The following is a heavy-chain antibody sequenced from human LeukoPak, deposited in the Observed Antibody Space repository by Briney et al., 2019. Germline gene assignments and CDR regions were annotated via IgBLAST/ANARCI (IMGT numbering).Heavy chain of an antibody. Sequence: QAGGSLRLSCEVFGSIFSSYWMSWVRQAPGKGPEWVAHIRQDGSEKDYVDSVKGRFTISRDNAKNSLYLQMNSLRAEDTAVYYCGRGSRISDYWGQGTQVTVSS. CDR3: GRGSRISDY. V-gene: IGHV3-7*01. D-gene: IGHD2-15*01. CDR1: GSIFSSYW. J-gene: IGHJ4*02. CDR2: IRQDGSEK.